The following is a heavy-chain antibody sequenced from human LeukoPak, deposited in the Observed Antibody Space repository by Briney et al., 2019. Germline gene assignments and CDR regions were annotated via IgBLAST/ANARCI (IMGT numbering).Heavy chain of an antibody. CDR2: IKQDGSEK. V-gene: IGHV3-7*01. J-gene: IGHJ4*02. CDR3: ARDRGIQQLMPFDY. Sequence: GGSLRLSCAASGFTFSVYWMSWVRQAPGKGLEWVANIKQDGSEKYYVDSVKGRFTISRDNAKNSLYLQMNSLRAEDTAVYYCARDRGIQQLMPFDYWGQGTLVTVSS. D-gene: IGHD5-18*01. CDR1: GFTFSVYW.